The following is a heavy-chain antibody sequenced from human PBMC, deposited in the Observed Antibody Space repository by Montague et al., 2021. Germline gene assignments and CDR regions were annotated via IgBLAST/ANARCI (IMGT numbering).Heavy chain of an antibody. V-gene: IGHV4-39*07. D-gene: IGHD6-13*01. CDR3: ARVFSSWYVGWFDP. CDR2: IYYSGNS. J-gene: IGHJ5*02. CDR1: GASITSNIYY. Sequence: SETLSLTCTVSGASITSNIYYWGWIRQSHGKGLEWIGSIYYSGNSFYHPSLKSRITMAVDTSKNQFSLKLSSVTAADTAIYYCARVFSSWYVGWFDPWGQGTLVTVSS.